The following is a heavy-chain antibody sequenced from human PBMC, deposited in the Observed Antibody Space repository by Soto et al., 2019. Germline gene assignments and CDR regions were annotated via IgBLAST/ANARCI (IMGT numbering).Heavy chain of an antibody. J-gene: IGHJ5*02. CDR1: SGSMKSAVYA. CDR2: IYHSGST. V-gene: IGHV4-30-2*01. D-gene: IGHD2-2*01. CDR3: ARVPDR. Sequence: QTMPVTKAVCSGSMKSAVYALTWIRQPPGKGLEWIVYIYHSGSTYYNPSLKSRVTISVDRSKNQFSLKLSSVTAADTAVYYCARVPDRWGQGTLVTVSS.